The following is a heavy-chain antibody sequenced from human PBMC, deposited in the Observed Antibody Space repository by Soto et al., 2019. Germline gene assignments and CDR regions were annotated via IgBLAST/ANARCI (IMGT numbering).Heavy chain of an antibody. Sequence: EVQLVESGGGLVKPGGSLRLSCAASGFTFSSYSMNWVRQAPGKGLEWVSSISSSSSYIYYADSVKGRFTISRDNAKISLYLQMNSLRAEDTAVYYCARDTYYGSGSYYPFDYWGQGTLVTVSS. CDR2: ISSSSSYI. V-gene: IGHV3-21*01. CDR1: GFTFSSYS. J-gene: IGHJ4*02. D-gene: IGHD3-10*01. CDR3: ARDTYYGSGSYYPFDY.